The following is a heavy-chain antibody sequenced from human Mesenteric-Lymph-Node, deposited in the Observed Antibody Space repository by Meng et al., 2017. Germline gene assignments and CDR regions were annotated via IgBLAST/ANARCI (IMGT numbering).Heavy chain of an antibody. Sequence: ASVKVSCKASGYTFTDYYMHWVRQAPGQGLEWMGWINPNSGGTNYAQNFQGRVTMTRDTSISTAYMELSRLRSDDTAVYYCARDPAYGAFDIWGQGTMVTVS. D-gene: IGHD2-21*01. CDR2: INPNSGGT. J-gene: IGHJ3*02. CDR3: ARDPAYGAFDI. V-gene: IGHV1-2*02. CDR1: GYTFTDYY.